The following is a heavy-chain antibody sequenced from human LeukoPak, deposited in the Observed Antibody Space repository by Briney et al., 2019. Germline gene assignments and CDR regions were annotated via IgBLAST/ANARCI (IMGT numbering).Heavy chain of an antibody. D-gene: IGHD1-1*01. Sequence: GGSLGLSCAASGFNFNIFAMSWVRQSPGKGLEWVSTIGSSETYYADSVKGRFTISRDNSKNRLYLQMNSVRADDTAVYYCAKDSFDHNGIYDAFDIWGQGTLVTVSS. V-gene: IGHV3-23*01. CDR2: IGSSET. CDR3: AKDSFDHNGIYDAFDI. CDR1: GFNFNIFA. J-gene: IGHJ3*02.